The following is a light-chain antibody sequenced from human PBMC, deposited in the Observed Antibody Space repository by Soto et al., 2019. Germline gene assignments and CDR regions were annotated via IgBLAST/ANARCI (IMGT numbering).Light chain of an antibody. CDR2: EGS. CDR3: CSYAGSSTFVV. J-gene: IGLJ2*01. V-gene: IGLV2-23*03. Sequence: QSALTQPASVSGSRGHSITISCTGTSSDVGSYNLVSWYQQHPGKAPKLMIYEGSKRPSGVSNRFSGSKSGNTASLTISGLQAEDEADYYCCSYAGSSTFVVFGGGTKLTVL. CDR1: SSDVGSYNL.